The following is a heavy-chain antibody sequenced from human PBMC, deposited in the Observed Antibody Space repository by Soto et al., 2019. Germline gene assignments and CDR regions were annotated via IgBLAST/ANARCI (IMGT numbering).Heavy chain of an antibody. CDR2: INPSGGST. Sequence: ASVKVSCKASGYTFTSYYMHWVRQAPGQGLEWMGIINPSGGSTSYAQKFQGRVTMTRDTSASTAYMELSSLRSEDTAVYYCARELGYCTNGVCYPHRFDPWGQGTLVTVTS. CDR3: ARELGYCTNGVCYPHRFDP. D-gene: IGHD2-8*01. J-gene: IGHJ5*02. CDR1: GYTFTSYY. V-gene: IGHV1-46*01.